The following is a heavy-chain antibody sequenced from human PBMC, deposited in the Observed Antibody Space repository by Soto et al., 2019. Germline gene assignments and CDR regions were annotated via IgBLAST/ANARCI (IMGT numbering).Heavy chain of an antibody. J-gene: IGHJ4*02. CDR1: GYTFTGYY. CDR2: INPFDGSR. V-gene: IGHV1-46*03. D-gene: IGHD3-10*01. CDR3: SRVDPGETSPFDH. Sequence: GVSVKVSCKASGYTFTGYYMHWVRQAPGQGLEWMGWINPFDGSRMFAQSFQGRVTMTRDTSTSTVYMEVSSLRSEDTAVYYCSRVDPGETSPFDHWGQGTLVTVSS.